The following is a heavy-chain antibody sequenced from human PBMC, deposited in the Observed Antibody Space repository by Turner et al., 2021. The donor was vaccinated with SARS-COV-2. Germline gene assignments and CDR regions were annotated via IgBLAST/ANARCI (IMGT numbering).Heavy chain of an antibody. V-gene: IGHV4-39*01. CDR2: IYYSGST. D-gene: IGHD1-26*01. CDR3: AGEVVVLTTTHYGMDV. CDR1: GGSISSSSYY. J-gene: IGHJ6*02. Sequence: QLQLQESGPGLVKPSETLSLTCTVSGGSISSSSYYLGWIRQPPGKGLEWIGSIYYSGSTYYNPSLNSRVTISVDTSKNQFSLKLSSVTAADTAVYYCAGEVVVLTTTHYGMDVWGQGTTVTVSS.